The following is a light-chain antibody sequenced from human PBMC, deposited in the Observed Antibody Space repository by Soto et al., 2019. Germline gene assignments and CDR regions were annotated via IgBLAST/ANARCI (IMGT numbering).Light chain of an antibody. CDR2: LGS. CDR3: MQALQSPFT. J-gene: IGKJ3*01. Sequence: EIVLTQSPLSLPVTPGEPASISCRSSQSLLHINGDTYLDWYLQKPGQSPQLLIYLGSNRASGVPDRFSGSGSGTDFTLEISRVEAEDVGVYYCMQALQSPFTFGPGTKVDIK. V-gene: IGKV2-28*01. CDR1: QSLLHINGDTY.